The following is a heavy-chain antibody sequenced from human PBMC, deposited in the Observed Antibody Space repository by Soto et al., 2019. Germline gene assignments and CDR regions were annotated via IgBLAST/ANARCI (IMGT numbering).Heavy chain of an antibody. V-gene: IGHV3-30-3*01. J-gene: IGHJ4*02. CDR3: AVIERGDYFDY. D-gene: IGHD3-22*01. Sequence: QVQLVESGGGVVQPGRSLRLSCAASGFTFSSYAMHWVRQAPGKGLEWVAVISYDGSNKYYADSVKGRFTISRDNSENTLYLQMNSLRAEDTAVYYCAVIERGDYFDYWGQGTLVTVSS. CDR1: GFTFSSYA. CDR2: ISYDGSNK.